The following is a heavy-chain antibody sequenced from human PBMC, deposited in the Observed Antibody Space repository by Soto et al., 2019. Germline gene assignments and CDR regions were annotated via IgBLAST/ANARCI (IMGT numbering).Heavy chain of an antibody. Sequence: QAQMEQSGGEVKKPGSSVKVSCKASRVAFSKFIVTWVRHAPGLGLEWVGGIIPIFGTANYAQKFQGRVTITADESTSTSYVEVNNLRSEDTAVYYCAKVRYSSPMGYYYGMDVRGQGTTVTFSS. CDR3: AKVRYSSPMGYYYGMDV. V-gene: IGHV1-69*01. CDR1: RVAFSKFI. J-gene: IGHJ6*02. D-gene: IGHD6-19*01. CDR2: IIPIFGTA.